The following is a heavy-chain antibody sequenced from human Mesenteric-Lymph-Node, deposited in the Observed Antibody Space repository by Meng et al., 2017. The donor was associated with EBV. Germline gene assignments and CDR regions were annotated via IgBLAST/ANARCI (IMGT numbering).Heavy chain of an antibody. CDR2: SGRS. D-gene: IGHD6-19*01. CDR1: GGAISSDL. CDR3: ARSGSSGWIDY. V-gene: IGHV4-39*01. Sequence: QLQREESGPGLVKPSETLSLTCSISGGAISSDLWGWIRQPPGKGLEWIGDSGRSNYNPSLKSRVTISVDTSKNQFSLKLSSVTAADTAVYYCARSGSSGWIDYWGQGTLVTVSS. J-gene: IGHJ4*02.